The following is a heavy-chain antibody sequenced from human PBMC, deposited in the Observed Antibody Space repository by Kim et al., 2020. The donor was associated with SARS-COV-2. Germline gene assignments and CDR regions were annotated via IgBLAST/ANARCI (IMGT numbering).Heavy chain of an antibody. J-gene: IGHJ6*02. V-gene: IGHV3-23*01. D-gene: IGHD2-21*01. CDR2: ISGSGGST. CDR3: AKGKVVDGNHYYGMDV. Sequence: GGSLRLSCAASGFTFISYGMSWVRQAPGKGLEWVSGISGSGGSTYYADSVKGRFTISRDNSKNTLYLQMISLRVEDTAIYYCAKGKVVDGNHYYGMDVWGQETTVTLSS. CDR1: GFTFISYG.